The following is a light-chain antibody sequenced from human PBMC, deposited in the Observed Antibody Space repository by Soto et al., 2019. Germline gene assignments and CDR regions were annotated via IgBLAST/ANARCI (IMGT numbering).Light chain of an antibody. CDR3: QSYDSSLSGYVI. CDR2: GNS. J-gene: IGLJ2*01. V-gene: IGLV1-40*01. CDR1: SSNIGTPYD. Sequence: QSVLTQPPSVSGAPGQRVTISCTGSSSNIGTPYDVHWYQQLPGTAPKLLIYGNSNRPSGVPDRFSGSKSGTSASLAITGRQAEDEAYYSCQSYDSSLSGYVIFGGETKLTVL.